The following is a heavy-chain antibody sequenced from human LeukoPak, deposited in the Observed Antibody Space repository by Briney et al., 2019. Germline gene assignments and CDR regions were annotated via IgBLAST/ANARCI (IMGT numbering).Heavy chain of an antibody. CDR1: GGSINHYY. V-gene: IGHV4-4*07. CDR2: IYTRGST. Sequence: SETLSLTCTVSGGSINHYYWSWIRQPAGKGLEWIGRIYTRGSTNYNPSLKSRVTMSVDTSKNQFSLKLSSVTAADTAVYYCARGRYCSAAICSGGDAFDIWGQGTMVSVSS. D-gene: IGHD2-2*01. CDR3: ARGRYCSAAICSGGDAFDI. J-gene: IGHJ3*02.